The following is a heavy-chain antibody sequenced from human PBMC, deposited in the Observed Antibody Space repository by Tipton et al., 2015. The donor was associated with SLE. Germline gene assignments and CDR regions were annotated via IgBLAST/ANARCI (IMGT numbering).Heavy chain of an antibody. CDR2: ITSNSGNI. V-gene: IGHV3-9*01. CDR3: AKGFSSGCRGVDY. Sequence: SLRLSCAASGFTFDDYGMHWVRQLPGKGLEWISGITSNSGNIVYADSVKGRFTISRDSAKNSLHLQMNSLRAEDTAFYYCAKGFSSGCRGVDYWGQGTLVTVSS. CDR1: GFTFDDYG. D-gene: IGHD6-13*01. J-gene: IGHJ4*02.